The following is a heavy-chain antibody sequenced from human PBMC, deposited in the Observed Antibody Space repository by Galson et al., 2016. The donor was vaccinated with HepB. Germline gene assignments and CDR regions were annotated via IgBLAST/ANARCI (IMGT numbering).Heavy chain of an antibody. J-gene: IGHJ4*02. D-gene: IGHD3-10*01. CDR1: GFTFPNYW. CDR3: VRDHYFGFGNDYTVICDF. CDR2: INQDGSEK. V-gene: IGHV3-7*03. Sequence: SLRLSCAASGFTFPNYWMTWVRRAPGKGLEWVANINQDGSEKYYVDSVKGRFTISRDNAKKSLELQMKSLRAEDTAVYFCVRDHYFGFGNDYTVICDFWGQGTLVTVSS.